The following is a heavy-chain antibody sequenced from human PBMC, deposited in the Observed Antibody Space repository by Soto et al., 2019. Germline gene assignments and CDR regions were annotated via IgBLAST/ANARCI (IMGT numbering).Heavy chain of an antibody. CDR2: MNPNSGNT. CDR3: ARGGYYDFWSGSSNNWFDP. D-gene: IGHD3-3*01. CDR1: GYTFTSYD. Sequence: QVQLVQSGAEVKKPGASVKVSCKASGYTFTSYDINWVRQATGQGLEWMGWMNPNSGNTGYAQKFQGRVTMTRTTSISTAYMELSSLRSEDTAVYYCARGGYYDFWSGSSNNWFDPWGQGTLVTVSS. V-gene: IGHV1-8*01. J-gene: IGHJ5*02.